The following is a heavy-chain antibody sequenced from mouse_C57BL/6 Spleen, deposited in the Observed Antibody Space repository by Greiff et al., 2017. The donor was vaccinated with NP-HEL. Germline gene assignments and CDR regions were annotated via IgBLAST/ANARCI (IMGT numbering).Heavy chain of an antibody. CDR3: ARNYYGSSYGAWFAY. V-gene: IGHV1-64*01. CDR1: GYTFTSYW. J-gene: IGHJ3*01. CDR2: IHPNSGST. D-gene: IGHD1-1*01. Sequence: QVQLQQPGAELVKPGASVKLSCKASGYTFTSYWMHWVKQRPGQGLEWIGMIHPNSGSTNYNEKFKSKATLTVDKSSSTAYMQLSSLTSEDSAVYYCARNYYGSSYGAWFAYWGQGTLVTVSA.